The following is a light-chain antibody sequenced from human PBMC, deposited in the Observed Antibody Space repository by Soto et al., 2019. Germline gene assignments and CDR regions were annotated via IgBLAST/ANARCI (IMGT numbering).Light chain of an antibody. CDR2: EVN. CDR1: SSDVGGYNY. Sequence: QSALTQPASVSGSPRQSITISCTGASSDVGGYNYVSWYQQRPGKAPKLMVYEVNNRPSGVSNRFSASKSGNTASLTISGLQAEDEGYYYCNAFITSTTLVVFGGGTKLTVL. V-gene: IGLV2-14*01. CDR3: NAFITSTTLVV. J-gene: IGLJ2*01.